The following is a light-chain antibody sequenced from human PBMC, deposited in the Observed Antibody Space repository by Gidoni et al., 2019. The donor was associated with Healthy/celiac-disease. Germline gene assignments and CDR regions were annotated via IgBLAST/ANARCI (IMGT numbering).Light chain of an antibody. J-gene: IGKJ1*01. CDR2: WAS. V-gene: IGKV4-1*01. Sequence: DIVMTPSPASLAVYLGERATINCKSSQRVLYSSNNKNYLAWYQQKPGQPPKLLIYWASTRASGVPDRFSGSGSGTDFTLNISSVQAEDVAVYYCKQSFRTPWTFGPGTKVEIK. CDR3: KQSFRTPWT. CDR1: QRVLYSSNNKNY.